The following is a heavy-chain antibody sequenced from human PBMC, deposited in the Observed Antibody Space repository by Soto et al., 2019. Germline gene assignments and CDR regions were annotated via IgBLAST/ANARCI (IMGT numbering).Heavy chain of an antibody. CDR1: GGSISSRDSY. CDR3: ARGFGRSNFDY. V-gene: IGHV4-39*01. CDR2: FHYSGST. J-gene: IGHJ4*02. Sequence: ETVSLTCTVSGGSISSRDSYWGWIRQPPGKGLEWIGSFHYSGSTYYSPSLKSRVTISVDTSKNQLSLRVTSVTAADTAVYYCARGFGRSNFDYWGQGTLVTVSS. D-gene: IGHD3-16*01.